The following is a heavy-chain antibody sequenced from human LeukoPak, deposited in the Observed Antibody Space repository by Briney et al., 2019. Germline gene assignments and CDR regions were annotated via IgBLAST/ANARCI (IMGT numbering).Heavy chain of an antibody. J-gene: IGHJ2*01. CDR3: ARDSVSCSGGSCYHGYFDL. Sequence: LSLTCAISGDSVSSNSATWNWIRQSPSRGLEWLGSTYYRSKWYNDYAVSVKSRITINPDTSKNQFSLQLNSVTPEDTAVYYCARDSVSCSGGSCYHGYFDLWGRGTLVTVSS. V-gene: IGHV6-1*01. D-gene: IGHD2-15*01. CDR2: TYYRSKWYN. CDR1: GDSVSSNSAT.